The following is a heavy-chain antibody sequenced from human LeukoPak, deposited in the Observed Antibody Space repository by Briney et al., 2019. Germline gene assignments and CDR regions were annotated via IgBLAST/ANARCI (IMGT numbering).Heavy chain of an antibody. CDR3: ARVYSANGYGSGYYDY. CDR1: GFSFSTYD. J-gene: IGHJ4*02. Sequence: GGSLRLSCVASGFSFSTYDMNWVRQAPGKGLEWVSAITSTSNHINYADSVKGRFTISRDSANNSLYLQMNGLRAEDTAVYYCARVYSANGYGSGYYDYWGQGTLVTVSS. V-gene: IGHV3-21*01. D-gene: IGHD3-10*01. CDR2: ITSTSNHI.